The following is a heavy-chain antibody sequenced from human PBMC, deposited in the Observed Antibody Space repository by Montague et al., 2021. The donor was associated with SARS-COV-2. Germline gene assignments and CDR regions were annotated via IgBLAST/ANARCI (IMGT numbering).Heavy chain of an antibody. CDR3: ASSYDSTGHVGY. J-gene: IGHJ4*02. CDR2: IYHSGST. Sequence: SETLSLTCTVSGFSISTGYYCGWFRQHQGKGLEWFVSIYHSGSTYYNPSLKSRVTISVDTSKNQFSLQLSSVTAADTAVYYCASSYDSTGHVGYWGQGTLVTVSS. CDR1: GFSISTGYY. V-gene: IGHV4-38-2*02. D-gene: IGHD3-22*01.